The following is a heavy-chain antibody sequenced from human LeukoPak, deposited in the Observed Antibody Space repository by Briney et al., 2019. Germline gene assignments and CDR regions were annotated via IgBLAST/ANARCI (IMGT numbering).Heavy chain of an antibody. V-gene: IGHV3-49*03. Sequence: GGSLRLSCTASGFTFGDYAMSWFRHAPGKGLEWVCFIRSKAYGGTTEYAASVKGRFTISRDDSKSIAYLQMNSLKTEDTAVYYCTRVQGQWLPPDYYYYGMDVWGQGTTDTVSS. CDR2: IRSKAYGGTT. CDR3: TRVQGQWLPPDYYYYGMDV. D-gene: IGHD6-19*01. CDR1: GFTFGDYA. J-gene: IGHJ6*02.